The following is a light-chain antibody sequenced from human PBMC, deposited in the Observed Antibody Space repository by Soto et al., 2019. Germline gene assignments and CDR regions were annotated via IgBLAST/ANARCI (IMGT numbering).Light chain of an antibody. CDR3: QQRSNWPPGLT. CDR2: DAS. J-gene: IGKJ4*01. V-gene: IGKV3-11*01. CDR1: QSVSSY. Sequence: EIVLTQSPATLSLSPGERATLSCRASQSVSSYLAWYQQKPGQAPRLLIYDASNRATGIPARFSGSGSGTDFTLTISSREPEAVAVYYCQQRSNWPPGLTFGGGTKVEIK.